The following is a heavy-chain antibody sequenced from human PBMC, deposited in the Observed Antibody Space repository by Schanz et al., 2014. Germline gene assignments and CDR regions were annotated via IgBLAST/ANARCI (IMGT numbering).Heavy chain of an antibody. CDR1: GFTFSGYS. CDR2: INTGSNYI. D-gene: IGHD1-1*01. J-gene: IGHJ5*02. Sequence: EVHLVESGGGLVQPGGSLRLSCAASGFTFSGYSMNWVRQAPGKGLEWISFINTGSNYINYADSVKGRFTISRDNAKNSLFLQMNSLRPEDTAVYYCARGRVLESWGQGTLVTVSS. V-gene: IGHV3-48*04. CDR3: ARGRVLES.